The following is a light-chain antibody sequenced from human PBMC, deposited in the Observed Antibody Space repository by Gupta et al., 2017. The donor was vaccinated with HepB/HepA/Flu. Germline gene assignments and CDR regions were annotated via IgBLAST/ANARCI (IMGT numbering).Light chain of an antibody. CDR3: SSYTRSHTVV. CDR2: DVS. Sequence: SALPPPAPVSGSPGPSITISCTGTSSDVGGYNYVSWYQQHTGKAPKLMIYDVSNRPSGVSNRFSGSKSGNTASLTISGLQAEDEADYYCSSYTRSHTVVFGGGTKLTVL. J-gene: IGLJ3*02. V-gene: IGLV2-14*01. CDR1: SSDVGGYNY.